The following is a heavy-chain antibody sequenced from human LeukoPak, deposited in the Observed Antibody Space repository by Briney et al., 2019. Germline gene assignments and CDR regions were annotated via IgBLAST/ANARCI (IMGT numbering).Heavy chain of an antibody. D-gene: IGHD1-26*01. CDR1: GGTFSSYA. J-gene: IGHJ4*02. Sequence: SVKVSCKAPGGTFSSYAIIWVRQAPGQGLEWMGGIIPIFGTANYAQKFQGRVTITTDESTSTAYMELSSLRSEDTAVYYCARARSGSYLPFDYWGQGTLVTVSS. CDR2: IIPIFGTA. V-gene: IGHV1-69*05. CDR3: ARARSGSYLPFDY.